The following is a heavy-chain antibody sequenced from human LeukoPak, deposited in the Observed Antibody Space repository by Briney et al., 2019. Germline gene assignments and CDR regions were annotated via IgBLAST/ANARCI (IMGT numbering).Heavy chain of an antibody. CDR3: AKEKFSSSWYGIYYYYGMDV. CDR2: ISWNSGSI. CDR1: GFTFDDYA. V-gene: IGHV3-9*01. J-gene: IGHJ6*02. D-gene: IGHD6-13*01. Sequence: PGGSLRLSCAASGFTFDDYAMHWVRQAPGKGLEWVSGISWNSGSIGYADSVEGRFTISRDNAKNSLYLQMNSLRAEDTALYYCAKEKFSSSWYGIYYYYGMDVWGQGTTVTVSS.